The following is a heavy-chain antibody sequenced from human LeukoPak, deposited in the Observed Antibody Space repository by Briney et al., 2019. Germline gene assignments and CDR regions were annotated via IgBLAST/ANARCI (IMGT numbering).Heavy chain of an antibody. J-gene: IGHJ3*02. CDR1: GGSISSGGYS. Sequence: PSETLSLTCAVSGGSISSGGYSWSWIRQPPGKGLEWIGYISHSGSTYYNPSLKSRVTISVDTSKNQFSLKLSSVTAADTAVYYCARAYQYRYSYGRVDAFDIWGQGTMVTVSS. CDR3: ARAYQYRYSYGRVDAFDI. D-gene: IGHD5-18*01. V-gene: IGHV4-30-2*01. CDR2: ISHSGST.